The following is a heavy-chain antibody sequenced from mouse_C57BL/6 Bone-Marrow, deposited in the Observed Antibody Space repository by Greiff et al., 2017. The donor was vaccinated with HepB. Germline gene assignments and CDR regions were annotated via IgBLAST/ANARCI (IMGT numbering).Heavy chain of an antibody. CDR1: GYTFTSYW. CDR3: ARGGPPPYYSSDAY. Sequence: QVQLQQPGAELVKPGASVKMSCKASGYTFTSYWIPWVKQRPGQGLEWIGDIYPGSGSTNYNEKFKSKATLTVDTSSSTAYMQLSSLTSEDSAVYYCARGGPPPYYSSDAYWGQGTLVTVSA. CDR2: IYPGSGST. V-gene: IGHV1-55*01. D-gene: IGHD1-1*01. J-gene: IGHJ3*01.